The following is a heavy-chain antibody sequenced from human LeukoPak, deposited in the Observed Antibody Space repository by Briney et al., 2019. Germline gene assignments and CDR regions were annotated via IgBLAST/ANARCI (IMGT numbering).Heavy chain of an antibody. V-gene: IGHV3-13*01. J-gene: IGHJ4*02. CDR3: ARESNDFLTGYYDY. D-gene: IGHD3-9*01. CDR1: GFTFSTYD. Sequence: GGSLRLSCAASGFTFSTYDFHWVRQVTGKGLEWVSAIGTVGDTHYPGSVKGRFTISRENAKNSVYLQMDSLRVEDTAVYYCARESNDFLTGYYDYWGQGILVTVSS. CDR2: IGTVGDT.